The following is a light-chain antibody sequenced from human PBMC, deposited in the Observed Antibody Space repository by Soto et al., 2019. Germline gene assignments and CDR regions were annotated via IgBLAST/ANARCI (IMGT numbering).Light chain of an antibody. CDR3: QQYNSWPLT. CDR1: QSISSSN. CDR2: AVS. J-gene: IGKJ4*01. V-gene: IGKV3-20*01. Sequence: EIVLTQSPDTLSLSPGDRATLSCRASQSISSSNLAWYQQKPGQPPRLLVYAVSNRAAGIPDRFSGSGSRTDFTLTITRLEPEDFAVYYCQQYNSWPLTFGGGTKVEIK.